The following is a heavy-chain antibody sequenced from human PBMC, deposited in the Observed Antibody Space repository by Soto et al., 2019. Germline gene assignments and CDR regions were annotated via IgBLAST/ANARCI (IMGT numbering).Heavy chain of an antibody. J-gene: IGHJ4*02. V-gene: IGHV3-23*01. CDR1: GFTFSSYA. CDR2: ISGSGGST. CDR3: AKDRSDSSSWLCLGY. D-gene: IGHD6-13*01. Sequence: GGSLRLSCAASGFTFSSYAMSWVRQAPGKGLEWVSAISGSGGSTYYADSVKGRFTISRDNSKNTLYLQMNSLRAEDTAVCYCAKDRSDSSSWLCLGYWGQGTLVTVSS.